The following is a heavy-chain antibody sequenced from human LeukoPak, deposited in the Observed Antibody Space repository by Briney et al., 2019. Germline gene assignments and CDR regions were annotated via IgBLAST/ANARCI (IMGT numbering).Heavy chain of an antibody. CDR2: ISDRAGRT. V-gene: IGHV3-23*01. D-gene: IGHD2-2*01. Sequence: GGSLRLSCAASGFTFSSYAMSWVRQAPGKGLEWVSSISDRAGRTYHADSVKGRFTISRDNSKNTLFLQMNSLRAEDTAVYYCARVLCSSTSCYSSPWFDPWGQGTLVTVSS. J-gene: IGHJ5*02. CDR3: ARVLCSSTSCYSSPWFDP. CDR1: GFTFSSYA.